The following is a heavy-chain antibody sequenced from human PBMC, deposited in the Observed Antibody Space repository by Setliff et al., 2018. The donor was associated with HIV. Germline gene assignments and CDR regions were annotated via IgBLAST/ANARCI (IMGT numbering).Heavy chain of an antibody. J-gene: IGHJ4*02. CDR2: ITPSGRT. D-gene: IGHD3-10*01. Sequence: SETLSLTCTVSGGPVSGHFWTWIRQAPGKGLEWIAEITPSGRTNYSPSLKSRLSLSIESSKNQLFLKVMSVTAADSAVYYCASSVGFRDFWGQGTPVTVSS. CDR3: ASSVGFRDF. V-gene: IGHV4-34*01. CDR1: GGPVSGHF.